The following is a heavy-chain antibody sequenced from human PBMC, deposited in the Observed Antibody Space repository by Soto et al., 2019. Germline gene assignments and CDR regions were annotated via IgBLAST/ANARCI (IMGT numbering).Heavy chain of an antibody. J-gene: IGHJ4*02. CDR2: ISGSGGST. D-gene: IGHD5-12*01. CDR3: SKVRRGYSGYDLSY. V-gene: IGHV3-23*01. Sequence: EVQLLESGGGLVQPGGSLRLSCAASGFTFSRYAMSWVRQAPGKGLEWVSAISGSGGSTYYADSVKGRFTISRDNSKNTLYLQMNSLRAEDTAEYYCSKVRRGYSGYDLSYWGQGTLVTVSS. CDR1: GFTFSRYA.